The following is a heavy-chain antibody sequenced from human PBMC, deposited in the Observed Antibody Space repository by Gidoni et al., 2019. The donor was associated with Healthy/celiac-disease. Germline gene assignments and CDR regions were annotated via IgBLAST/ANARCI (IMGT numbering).Heavy chain of an antibody. V-gene: IGHV3-30*18. D-gene: IGHD5-18*01. CDR3: AKYPKRIQLWLSLTFDY. CDR2: ISYDGSNK. CDR1: GFTFSIYG. J-gene: IGHJ4*02. Sequence: QVQLVESGGGVVQPGRSLRLSCAASGFTFSIYGMHWVRQAPGKGLEWVAVISYDGSNKYYADSVKGRFTISRDNSKNTLYLQMNSLRAEDTAVYYCAKYPKRIQLWLSLTFDYWGQGTLVTVSS.